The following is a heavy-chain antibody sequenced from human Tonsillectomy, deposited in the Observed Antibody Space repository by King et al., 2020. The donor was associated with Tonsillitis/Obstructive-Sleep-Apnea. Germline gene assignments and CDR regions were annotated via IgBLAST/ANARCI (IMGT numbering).Heavy chain of an antibody. CDR2: INPNSGGT. V-gene: IGHV1-2*02. J-gene: IGHJ5*02. CDR1: GYTFTDYY. D-gene: IGHD3-22*01. Sequence: VQLVQSGAEVKKPGASVKVSCKASGYTFTDYYIHWVRQAPGQGLEWMGWINPNSGGTSSAQKFLDRVTMTRDTSISTAYMELRRLKSDDTAVFYCARGIGRDGMVVYNWFDAWGQGTLVTVSS. CDR3: ARGIGRDGMVVYNWFDA.